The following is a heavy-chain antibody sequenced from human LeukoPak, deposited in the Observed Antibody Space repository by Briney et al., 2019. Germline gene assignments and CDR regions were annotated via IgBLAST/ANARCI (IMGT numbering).Heavy chain of an antibody. J-gene: IGHJ3*02. CDR1: GGSFSGYY. CDR2: INHSGST. Sequence: SETLSLTCAVYGGSFSGYYWSWIRQPPGKGLEWIGEINHSGSTNYNPSLKSRVTISVDASKNQFSLKLSSVTAADTAVYYCARGQYYYDSSGPYIWGQGTMVTVSS. V-gene: IGHV4-34*01. D-gene: IGHD3-22*01. CDR3: ARGQYYYDSSGPYI.